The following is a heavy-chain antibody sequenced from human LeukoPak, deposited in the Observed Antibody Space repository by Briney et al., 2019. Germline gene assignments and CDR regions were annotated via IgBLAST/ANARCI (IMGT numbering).Heavy chain of an antibody. CDR1: GFTFSSYD. J-gene: IGHJ4*02. CDR2: IGTAGDT. Sequence: GGSLRLSCAASGFTFSSYDMHWVRQATGKGLEWVSAIGTAGDTYYPGSVKGRFTISRENAKNSLYLQMNSLRAGDTAVYYCARGGDRYCRGGSCYMFDYWGQGTLVTVSS. CDR3: ARGGDRYCRGGSCYMFDY. V-gene: IGHV3-13*01. D-gene: IGHD2-15*01.